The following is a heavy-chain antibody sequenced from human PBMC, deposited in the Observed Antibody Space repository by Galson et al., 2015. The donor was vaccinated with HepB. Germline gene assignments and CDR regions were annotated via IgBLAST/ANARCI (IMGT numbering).Heavy chain of an antibody. J-gene: IGHJ4*02. Sequence: ETLSLTCAVYGGSFSGYYWSWIRQPPGKGLEWIGEINHSGSTNYNPSLKSRVTISVDTSKNQFSLKLSSVTAADTAVYYCARGHRSGWYGDYWGQGTLVTVSS. CDR1: GGSFSGYY. D-gene: IGHD6-19*01. CDR2: INHSGST. V-gene: IGHV4-34*01. CDR3: ARGHRSGWYGDY.